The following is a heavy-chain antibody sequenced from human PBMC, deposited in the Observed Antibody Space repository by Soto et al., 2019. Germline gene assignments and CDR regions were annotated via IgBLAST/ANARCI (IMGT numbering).Heavy chain of an antibody. CDR3: ARRGDGSGSLDY. J-gene: IGHJ4*02. CDR1: GGSISSSSW. CDR2: IYHSGTT. V-gene: IGHV4-4*03. Sequence: QVQLQESGPGLVKPPGTLSLTCAVSGGSISSSSWWSWVRLPPGKGLEWIGEIYHSGTTNYYPSLKSRVTISVDKSKNQFSLKLSSVTAADTAVYYCARRGDGSGSLDYWGQGTLVTVSS. D-gene: IGHD3-10*01.